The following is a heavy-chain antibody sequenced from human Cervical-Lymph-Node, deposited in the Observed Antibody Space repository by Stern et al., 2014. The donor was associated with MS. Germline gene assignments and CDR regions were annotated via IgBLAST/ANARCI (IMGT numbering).Heavy chain of an antibody. CDR1: GGSLSSGDYY. CDR3: ASANCSSTSCPNWFDP. J-gene: IGHJ5*02. V-gene: IGHV4-30-4*01. D-gene: IGHD2-2*01. CDR2: IYYNGST. Sequence: QVQLQESGPGLVKPSQTLSLTCTVSGGSLSSGDYYWSWIRQPPGKGLEWIGYIYYNGSTSYHPSLKSRVTISVDTSKNQCSLKLSSVTAADTAVYYCASANCSSTSCPNWFDPWGQGTLVTVSS.